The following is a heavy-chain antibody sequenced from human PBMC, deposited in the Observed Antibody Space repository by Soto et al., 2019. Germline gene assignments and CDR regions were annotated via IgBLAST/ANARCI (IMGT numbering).Heavy chain of an antibody. D-gene: IGHD3-22*01. CDR2: IYYTGST. CDR3: ARAFDDSSGYYGGLGY. Sequence: SETLSLTCTVSGGSISTGDYYWSWFRQPPGKGLEWIGYIYYTGSTYFNPSLKSRLTISVDTSKNQLSLKLTSVTAADTAVYYCARAFDDSSGYYGGLGYWGQGTLVTGLL. CDR1: GGSISTGDYY. V-gene: IGHV4-30-4*08. J-gene: IGHJ4*02.